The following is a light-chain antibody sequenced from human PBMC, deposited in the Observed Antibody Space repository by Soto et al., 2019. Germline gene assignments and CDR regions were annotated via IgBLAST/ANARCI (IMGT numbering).Light chain of an antibody. CDR2: DAS. CDR1: QSVSSY. CDR3: QQRSDWPST. J-gene: IGKJ4*01. V-gene: IGKV3-11*01. Sequence: EIVLTQSPTTLYLSPGERATLSCRASQSVSSYLAWYQQKPGQAPRLLIYDASNRATGIQARFSGSGSGTNFTLTISSLEPDDFAVYYCQQRSDWPSTFGGGTKV.